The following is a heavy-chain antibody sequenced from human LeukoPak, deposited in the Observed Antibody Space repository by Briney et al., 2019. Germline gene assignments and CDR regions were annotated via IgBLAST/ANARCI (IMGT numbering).Heavy chain of an antibody. CDR3: AKDRGYIVATILDY. CDR2: ISWYSGSI. D-gene: IGHD5-12*01. Sequence: QPGRSLRLSCAASGFTFDDYAMHWVRQAPGKGLEWVSGISWYSGSIGYADSVKGRFTISRDNAKNSLYLQMNSLRAEDTALYSCAKDRGYIVATILDYWGQGTLVTVSS. J-gene: IGHJ4*02. V-gene: IGHV3-9*01. CDR1: GFTFDDYA.